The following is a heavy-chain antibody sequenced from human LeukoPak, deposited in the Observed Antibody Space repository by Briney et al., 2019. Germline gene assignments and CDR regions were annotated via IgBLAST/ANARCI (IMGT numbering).Heavy chain of an antibody. J-gene: IGHJ6*02. CDR2: ISSSSSYI. D-gene: IGHD2-2*02. CDR1: GFTFSSYS. CDR3: ARDVSDRSSTSCYTGDV. V-gene: IGHV3-21*01. Sequence: GGSLRLSCAASGFTFSSYSMNWVRQAPGKGLEWVSSISSSSSYIYYADSVKGRFTISRDNAKNSLYLQMNSLRAEDTAVYYCARDVSDRSSTSCYTGDVWGQGTTVTVSS.